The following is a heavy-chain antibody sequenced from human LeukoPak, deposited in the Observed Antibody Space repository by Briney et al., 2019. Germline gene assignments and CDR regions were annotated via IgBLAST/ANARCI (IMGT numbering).Heavy chain of an antibody. J-gene: IGHJ4*02. CDR2: IGPSDSYT. Sequence: GESLRIFCKGCGYSFTSYWLSWVRQMPGKGLVWMGRIGPSDSYTNYSPSFQGHVTISADKSISTAYLQWGSLKASDTAMYYCARPGIAVAGYYFDYWGQGTLVTVSS. CDR1: GYSFTSYW. V-gene: IGHV5-10-1*01. CDR3: ARPGIAVAGYYFDY. D-gene: IGHD6-19*01.